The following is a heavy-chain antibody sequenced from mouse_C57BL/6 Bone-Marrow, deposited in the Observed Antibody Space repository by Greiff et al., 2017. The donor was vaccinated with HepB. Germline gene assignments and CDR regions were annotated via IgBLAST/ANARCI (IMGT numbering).Heavy chain of an antibody. D-gene: IGHD2-3*01. CDR3: ARQYDGYLVAY. CDR1: GFTFSSYG. V-gene: IGHV5-6*01. CDR2: ISSGGSYT. J-gene: IGHJ3*01. Sequence: EVKLMESGGDLVKPGGSLKLSCAASGFTFSSYGMSWVRQTPDKRLEWVATISSGGSYTYYPDSVKGRFTISRDNAKNTLYLQMSSLKSEDTAMYYCARQYDGYLVAYWGQGTLVTVSA.